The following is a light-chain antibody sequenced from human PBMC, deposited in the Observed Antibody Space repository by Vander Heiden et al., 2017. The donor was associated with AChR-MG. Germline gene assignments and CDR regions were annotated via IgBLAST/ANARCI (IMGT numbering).Light chain of an antibody. V-gene: IGKV1-39*01. CDR3: QRSFSP. CDR2: ATS. CDR1: QNLDRF. J-gene: IGKJ4*01. Sequence: DIQMTQSPSSLSASVGDRVTITCRASQNLDRFFNWYQQKPGKAPKLLIYATSTLESGVPSRFSGSGSGTEFTLTIDSLQPEDFATYHCQRSFSPFGGGTKVE.